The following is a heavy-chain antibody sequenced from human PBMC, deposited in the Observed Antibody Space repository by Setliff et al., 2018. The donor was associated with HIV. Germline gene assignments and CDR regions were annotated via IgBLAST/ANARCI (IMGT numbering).Heavy chain of an antibody. Sequence: PSETLSLTCAVYGGSFSGYYWSWIRQPPGKGLEWIGEINHSGSTNYNPSLKSRVTISVDTSSQFSLKLSSVTAADAAVYYCARSPSYRSSWEYYFDYWGQGILVTVSS. V-gene: IGHV4-34*01. CDR1: GGSFSGYY. CDR2: INHSGST. D-gene: IGHD6-13*01. CDR3: ARSPSYRSSWEYYFDY. J-gene: IGHJ4*02.